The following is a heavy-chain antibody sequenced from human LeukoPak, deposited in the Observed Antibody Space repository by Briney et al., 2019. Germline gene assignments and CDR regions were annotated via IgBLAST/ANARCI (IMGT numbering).Heavy chain of an antibody. J-gene: IGHJ4*02. CDR2: ISRSIRYI. CDR3: VLNWRLY. Sequence: GGTLRLSCAASGFTFSSYSMNWVRQAPGKGLEWVSSISRSIRYIYYTDSVKGRFTISRDNAKNSLYLQMNSLRAEDTAVYYCVLNWRLYWGQGTLVTVSS. CDR1: GFTFSSYS. D-gene: IGHD6-25*01. V-gene: IGHV3-21*01.